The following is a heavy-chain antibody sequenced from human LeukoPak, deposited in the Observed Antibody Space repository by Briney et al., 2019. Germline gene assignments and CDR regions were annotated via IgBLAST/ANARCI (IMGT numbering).Heavy chain of an antibody. CDR1: GYSISSGYL. Sequence: SSETLSPTCTVSGYSISSGYLWGWIRQPPGKGLEWVGSTYHGGTTYSNPSLKSRVIISEDTSKNQFSLKLSSVTAADTAVYYCARGSGDWTYYFDYWGQGTLVTVSS. D-gene: IGHD2-21*02. J-gene: IGHJ4*02. V-gene: IGHV4-38-2*02. CDR3: ARGSGDWTYYFDY. CDR2: TYHGGTT.